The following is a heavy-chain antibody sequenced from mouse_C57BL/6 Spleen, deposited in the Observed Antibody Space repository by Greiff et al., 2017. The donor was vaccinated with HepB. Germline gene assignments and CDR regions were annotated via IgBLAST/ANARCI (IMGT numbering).Heavy chain of an antibody. CDR1: GYSFTGYY. J-gene: IGHJ4*01. CDR3: ARGRITTVVAPYAMDY. Sequence: EVQLQQSGPELVKPGASVKISCKASGYSFTGYYMNWVKQSPEKSLEWIGEINPSTGGTTYNQKFKAKATLTVDKSSSTAYMQRKSLTSEDSAVYYCARGRITTVVAPYAMDYWGQGTSVTVSS. CDR2: INPSTGGT. D-gene: IGHD1-1*01. V-gene: IGHV1-42*01.